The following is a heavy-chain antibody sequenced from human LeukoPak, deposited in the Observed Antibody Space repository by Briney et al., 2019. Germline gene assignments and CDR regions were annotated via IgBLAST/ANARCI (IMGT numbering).Heavy chain of an antibody. CDR1: GFTFSSYA. V-gene: IGHV3-23*01. J-gene: IGHJ3*02. CDR3: ARDGTADYYDGEAHAFDI. D-gene: IGHD3-22*01. CDR2: ISGSGGST. Sequence: GGSLRLSCAASGFTFSSYAMSWVRQAPGKGLEWVSAISGSGGSTYYADSVKGRFTISRDNSKNTLYLQMNSLRAEGTAVYYCARDGTADYYDGEAHAFDIWGQGTMVTVSS.